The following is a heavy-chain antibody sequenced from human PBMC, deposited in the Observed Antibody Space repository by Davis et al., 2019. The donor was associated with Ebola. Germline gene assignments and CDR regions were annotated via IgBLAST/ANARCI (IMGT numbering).Heavy chain of an antibody. V-gene: IGHV4-30-2*01. CDR3: ARALGTANDY. J-gene: IGHJ4*02. Sequence: SETLSLTCAVSGGSISGNTHSWSWLRQPPGKALEWTGYTYPSGSTYYNPSLQSRASISVDAAKNQVSLQLTSMTAADTAVYYCARALGTANDYWGQGTLVTVSS. CDR1: GGSISGNTHS. D-gene: IGHD2-21*02. CDR2: TYPSGST.